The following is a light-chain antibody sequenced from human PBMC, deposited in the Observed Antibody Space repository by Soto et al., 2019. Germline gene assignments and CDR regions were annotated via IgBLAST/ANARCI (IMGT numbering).Light chain of an antibody. CDR1: SNDVGGYNY. CDR3: ASYTSTIPYV. V-gene: IGLV2-14*01. Sequence: QSALTQPASVSGSPGQSITISCTGSSNDVGGYNYVSWYQQHPGQAPKLIIYEVTDRPSGVSPRFSGSKSANTASLTISGLQVDDDAEYFCASYTSTIPYVFGSGTKLTVL. CDR2: EVT. J-gene: IGLJ1*01.